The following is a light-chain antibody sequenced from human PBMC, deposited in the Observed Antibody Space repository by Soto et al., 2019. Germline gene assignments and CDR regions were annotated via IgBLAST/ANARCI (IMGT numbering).Light chain of an antibody. V-gene: IGLV2-11*01. CDR2: DVT. Sequence: QSALTQPRSVSGSPGQSVTISCTGTSSDVGTYYFVPWYQQHSGKAPKFMIYDVTKRPSGVPDRFSGSKSGNTASLTISGLQAEDEADYYCCSYVGSYTSYVFGTGTKLTVL. CDR1: SSDVGTYYF. J-gene: IGLJ1*01. CDR3: CSYVGSYTSYV.